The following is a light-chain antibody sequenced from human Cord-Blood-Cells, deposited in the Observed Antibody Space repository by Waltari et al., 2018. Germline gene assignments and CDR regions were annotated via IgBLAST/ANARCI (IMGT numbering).Light chain of an antibody. CDR2: GAS. V-gene: IGKV3-20*01. Sequence: EIVLTQSPGTLSLSPGERATLPCRASPSVSSSYLAWYQQKPGQAPRLLIYGASSRATGIPDRFSGSGSGTDFTLTISRLEPEDFAVYYCQQYGSSTLTFGGGTKVEIK. CDR1: PSVSSSY. J-gene: IGKJ4*01. CDR3: QQYGSSTLT.